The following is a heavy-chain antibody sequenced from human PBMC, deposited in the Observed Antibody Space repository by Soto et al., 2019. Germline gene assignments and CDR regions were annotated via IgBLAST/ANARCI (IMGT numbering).Heavy chain of an antibody. CDR1: GRTFTTDP. Sequence: ASVKVSCKASGRTFTTDPLNWIREAPGEGLEVMGAVIPFFTTTIFAQKFQGRVTITADASTSTAYMELSSLRSEDTAVYYSARSVSTRPNYAMDVWGHGSKV. D-gene: IGHD1-1*01. CDR2: VIPFFTTT. CDR3: ARSVSTRPNYAMDV. J-gene: IGHJ6*02. V-gene: IGHV1-69*13.